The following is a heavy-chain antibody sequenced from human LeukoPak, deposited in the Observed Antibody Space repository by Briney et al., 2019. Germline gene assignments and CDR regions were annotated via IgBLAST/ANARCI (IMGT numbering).Heavy chain of an antibody. D-gene: IGHD2-2*01. Sequence: QTGGSLRLSCAASGFTFSSYWMSWVRQAPGKGLEWVANIKQDGSEKYYVDSVKGRFTISRDNAKNSLYLQMNSLRAEDTAVYYCARDSLVYCSSTSCHRGYFDYWGQGTLVTVSA. V-gene: IGHV3-7*03. J-gene: IGHJ4*02. CDR1: GFTFSSYW. CDR3: ARDSLVYCSSTSCHRGYFDY. CDR2: IKQDGSEK.